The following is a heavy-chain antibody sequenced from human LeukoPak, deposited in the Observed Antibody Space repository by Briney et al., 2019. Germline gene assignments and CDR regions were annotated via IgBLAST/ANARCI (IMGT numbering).Heavy chain of an antibody. CDR1: GFTFSSYS. Sequence: GGSLRLSCAASGFTFSSYSMNWVRQAPGKGLEWVSYISTSRTTIYYADSVKGRFTISRDNAKNSVDLQMNSLRAEDTAVYYCARGAAMDGPHNWFDPWGQGTLVTVSS. D-gene: IGHD2-8*01. CDR2: ISTSRTTI. V-gene: IGHV3-48*01. CDR3: ARGAAMDGPHNWFDP. J-gene: IGHJ5*02.